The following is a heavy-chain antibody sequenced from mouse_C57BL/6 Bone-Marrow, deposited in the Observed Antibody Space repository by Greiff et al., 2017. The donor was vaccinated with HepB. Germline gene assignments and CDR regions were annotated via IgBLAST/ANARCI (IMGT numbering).Heavy chain of an antibody. Sequence: EVQLQQSGAELVKPGASVKLSCTASGFNIKDYYMHWVKQRTEQGLEWIGRIDPEDGETKYAPKFPGKATIKADTSSHTAYLQLSSLTSEDTDVYYCAHAITTVVDWFAYWGQGTLVTVSA. CDR1: GFNIKDYY. V-gene: IGHV14-2*01. J-gene: IGHJ3*01. CDR2: IDPEDGET. D-gene: IGHD1-1*01. CDR3: AHAITTVVDWFAY.